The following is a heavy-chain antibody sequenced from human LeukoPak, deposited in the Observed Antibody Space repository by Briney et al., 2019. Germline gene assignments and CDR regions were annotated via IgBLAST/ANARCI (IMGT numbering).Heavy chain of an antibody. D-gene: IGHD3-22*01. Sequence: GESLKVSCKGSGYSFTSYWIGWVRQMPGKGLEWMGIIYPGDSDTRYSPSFQGQVTISADKSISTAYLQWSSLKASDTAMYYCARSYDSSGYLLTYWGQGTLVTVSS. V-gene: IGHV5-51*01. CDR3: ARSYDSSGYLLTY. CDR1: GYSFTSYW. J-gene: IGHJ4*02. CDR2: IYPGDSDT.